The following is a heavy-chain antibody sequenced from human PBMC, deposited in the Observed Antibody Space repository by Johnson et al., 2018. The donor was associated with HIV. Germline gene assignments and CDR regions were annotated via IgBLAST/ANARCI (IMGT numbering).Heavy chain of an antibody. J-gene: IGHJ3*02. D-gene: IGHD5-24*01. Sequence: QVQLVESGGGVVQPGRSLRLSCAASGFTFSSYAMYWVRQAPGKGLEWVAVISYDGSNKYFDASVKGRFTISRDKSKNTLYMQMNSLRTEDTAVYYCARGLQARFDAFDIWGQGTMVTVSS. CDR3: ARGLQARFDAFDI. CDR2: ISYDGSNK. V-gene: IGHV3-30*04. CDR1: GFTFSSYA.